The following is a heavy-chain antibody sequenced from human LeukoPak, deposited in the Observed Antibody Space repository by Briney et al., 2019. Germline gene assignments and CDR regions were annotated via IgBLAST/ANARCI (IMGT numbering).Heavy chain of an antibody. CDR3: ARDRGYSAYDY. CDR2: IYYSGST. J-gene: IGHJ4*02. CDR1: GGSISGYY. Sequence: SETLSLTCTVSGGSISGYYWSWIRQPPGKGLEWIGYIYYSGSTNYNPSLKSRVTISVDTSKNQFSLNLSSVTAADTAVYYCARDRGYSAYDYWGQGTLVTVSS. D-gene: IGHD5-12*01. V-gene: IGHV4-59*01.